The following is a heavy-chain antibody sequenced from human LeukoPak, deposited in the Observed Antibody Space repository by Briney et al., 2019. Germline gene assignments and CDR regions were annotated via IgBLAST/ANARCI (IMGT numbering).Heavy chain of an antibody. D-gene: IGHD4-17*01. CDR3: AREADYGDYWVDY. Sequence: GGSLRLSCAASGFTFSSYSMNWVRQAPGKGLEWVSSISSSSSYIYYADSVKGRFTISRDNAKNSLYLQMNSLRAEDTAVYYCAREADYGDYWVDYWGQGTLVTVSS. CDR2: ISSSSSYI. CDR1: GFTFSSYS. V-gene: IGHV3-21*01. J-gene: IGHJ4*02.